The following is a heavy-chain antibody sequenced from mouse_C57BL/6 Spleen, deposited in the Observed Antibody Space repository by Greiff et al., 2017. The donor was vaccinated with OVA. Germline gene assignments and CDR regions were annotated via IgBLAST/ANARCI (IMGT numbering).Heavy chain of an antibody. CDR1: GYTFTSYW. CDR3: SRGGARHVGV. Sequence: QVQLQQSGAELAQPGASVKLSCKASGYTFTSYWMHWVKQRPGQGLEWIGCINPSSGYTKYNQKFKVKATLTADKSSSTAYMPLSSLTYEDSAVYYCSRGGARHVGVWGTGTTVSVST. CDR2: INPSSGYT. J-gene: IGHJ1*03. D-gene: IGHD3-1*01. V-gene: IGHV1-7*01.